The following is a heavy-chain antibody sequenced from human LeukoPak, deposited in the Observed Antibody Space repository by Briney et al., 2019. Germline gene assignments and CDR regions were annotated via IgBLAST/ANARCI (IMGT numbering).Heavy chain of an antibody. V-gene: IGHV4-61*02. CDR3: ARDIAYCGGDCYVQFDP. J-gene: IGHJ5*02. D-gene: IGHD2-21*02. Sequence: SQTLSLTCTVSGGSISSGSYYWSRIRQPAGKGLEWIGRIYTSGSTNYNPSLKSRVTISVDTSKNQFSLKLSSVTAADTAVYYCARDIAYCGGDCYVQFDPWGQGTLVTVSS. CDR1: GGSISSGSYY. CDR2: IYTSGST.